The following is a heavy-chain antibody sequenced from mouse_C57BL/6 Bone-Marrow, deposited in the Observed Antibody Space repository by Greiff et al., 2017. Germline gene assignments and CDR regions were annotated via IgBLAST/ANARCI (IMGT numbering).Heavy chain of an antibody. CDR2: IRNKANNHAT. CDR1: GFTFSDAW. Sequence: EVMLVESGGGLVQPGGSMKLSCAASGFTFSDAWMDWVRQSPEKGLEWVAEIRNKANNHATYYAESVKGRFTISRDDSKSSVYLQMNSLRAEDTGIYYCFYYDYDGDAMDYWGQGTSVTVSS. V-gene: IGHV6-6*01. CDR3: FYYDYDGDAMDY. J-gene: IGHJ4*01. D-gene: IGHD2-4*01.